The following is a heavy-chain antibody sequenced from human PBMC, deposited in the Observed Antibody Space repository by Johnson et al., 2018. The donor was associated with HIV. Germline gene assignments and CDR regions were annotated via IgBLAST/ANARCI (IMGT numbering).Heavy chain of an antibody. V-gene: IGHV3-66*01. Sequence: VQLVESGGGLVQPGGSLRLSCAVSGFTVSSNYITWVRQAPGKGLEWISVIYSGGDTYYADSVKCRFTISRDDSKNTLYLQMNRLTAEDTAVYYCARAPGFSRAFDIWGQGTMVTVSS. CDR1: GFTVSSNY. CDR3: ARAPGFSRAFDI. J-gene: IGHJ3*02. CDR2: IYSGGDT. D-gene: IGHD3-10*01.